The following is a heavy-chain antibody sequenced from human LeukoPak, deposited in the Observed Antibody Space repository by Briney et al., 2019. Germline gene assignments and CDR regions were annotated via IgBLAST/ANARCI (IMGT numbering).Heavy chain of an antibody. J-gene: IGHJ4*02. V-gene: IGHV3-23*01. CDR2: ITSGGST. D-gene: IGHD1-26*01. CDR1: GFTFSSYA. Sequence: GGSLRLSCAASGFTFSSYAMSWVRQAPGKGLEWVSIITSGGSTYYADSVKGRFTISRDNAKNSLYLQMNSLRDEDTAVYYCARVGAMALVDYWGQGTLVTVSS. CDR3: ARVGAMALVDY.